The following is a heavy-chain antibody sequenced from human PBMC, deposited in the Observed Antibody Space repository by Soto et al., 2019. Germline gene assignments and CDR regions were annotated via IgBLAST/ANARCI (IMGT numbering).Heavy chain of an antibody. CDR2: IYPGDSDT. CDR1: RYSFTTYW. Sequence: EVQLVQSGAEVRKPGESLKISCKGSRYSFTTYWIGWVRQMPGKGLECMGIIYPGDSDTRYGPSFQGQVTISADKSISTAYLQWSSLKASDTAMYYCARQAAAGKYYYGMDVWGQGTTVTVSS. D-gene: IGHD6-13*01. V-gene: IGHV5-51*01. J-gene: IGHJ6*02. CDR3: ARQAAAGKYYYGMDV.